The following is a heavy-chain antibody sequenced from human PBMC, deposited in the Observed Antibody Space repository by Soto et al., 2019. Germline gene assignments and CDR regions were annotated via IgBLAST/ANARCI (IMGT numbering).Heavy chain of an antibody. J-gene: IGHJ4*02. CDR3: ARGGYGDY. V-gene: IGHV1-18*01. CDR2: ISAHNGNT. D-gene: IGHD1-1*01. CDR1: GYTFTSYG. Sequence: QVHLVQSGAEVKKPGASVKVSCKGSGYTFTSYGITWVRQAPGQGLEWMGWISAHNGNTDYAQKPQGRVTVTRDTSTSPAYMELRGLRSAHTAVSYCARGGYGDYWGQGALVTVSS.